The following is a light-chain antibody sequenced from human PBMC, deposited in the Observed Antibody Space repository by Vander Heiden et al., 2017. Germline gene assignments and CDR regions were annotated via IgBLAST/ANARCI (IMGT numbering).Light chain of an antibody. CDR1: SSNIGAGYD. J-gene: IGLJ2*01. CDR2: GNS. CDR3: QSYDSSLRGV. Sequence: HSVLTQPPSVSGAPGQRVPISCTGSSSNIGAGYDVHWYQQLPGTAPKLLIYGNSNRPSGVPDRFSGSKSGTSASLAITGLQAEDEADYYYQSYDSSLRGVFGGGTKLTVL. V-gene: IGLV1-40*01.